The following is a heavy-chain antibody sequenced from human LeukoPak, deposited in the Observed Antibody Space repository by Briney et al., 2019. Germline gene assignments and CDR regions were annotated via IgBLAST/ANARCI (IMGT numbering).Heavy chain of an antibody. CDR1: GFTFSNYW. J-gene: IGHJ3*02. D-gene: IGHD1-26*01. Sequence: GGSLRLSCAASGFTFSNYWMHWVRQAPGKGLVWVSRINSDGSSTSYADSVKGRFTISRDNAKNTLYLQMNSLRAEDTAVYYCARGSGSYYDRAFDIWGQGTMVTVSS. CDR3: ARGSGSYYDRAFDI. V-gene: IGHV3-74*01. CDR2: INSDGSST.